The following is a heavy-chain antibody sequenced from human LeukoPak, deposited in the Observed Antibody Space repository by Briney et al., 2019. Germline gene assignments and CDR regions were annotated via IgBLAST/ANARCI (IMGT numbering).Heavy chain of an antibody. J-gene: IGHJ4*02. CDR2: IYYSGST. Sequence: SETLSLTCTVSGGSISSYYWSWIRQPPGKGLEWIGYIYYSGSTNYNPSLKSRVTISVDTSKNQFSLKLSSVTAADTAVYYCARQARLLLWFGELEDYWGQGTLVTVSS. V-gene: IGHV4-59*08. CDR1: GGSISSYY. D-gene: IGHD3-10*01. CDR3: ARQARLLLWFGELEDY.